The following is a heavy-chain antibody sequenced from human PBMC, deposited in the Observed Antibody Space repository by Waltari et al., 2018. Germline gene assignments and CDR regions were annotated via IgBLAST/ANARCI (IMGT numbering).Heavy chain of an antibody. D-gene: IGHD3-16*01. CDR3: ARVDHDDESCAY. CDR1: GFTFSPYW. V-gene: IGHV3-7*01. J-gene: IGHJ4*02. CDR2: IKPDGRER. Sequence: EVQLVESGGGLVQPGGSLRLSCSASGFTFSPYWMTGVRQAPGKGLEWVANIKPDGRERNHADSVKGRFTISRDNADNSLFLQMTSLRAEDTAVYYCARVDHDDESCAYWGQGTLVTVSS.